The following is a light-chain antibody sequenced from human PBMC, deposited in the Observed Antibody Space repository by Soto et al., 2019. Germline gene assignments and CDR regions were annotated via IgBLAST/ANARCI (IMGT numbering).Light chain of an antibody. CDR2: NAS. J-gene: IGKJ1*01. Sequence: IQFTQSPSNLSVSVGYRPPITWLASQTISSWLAWYQQKPGKDPKLLSYNASTLKSGVPSRFSGSGSWTEFTLKSSSLQPDDVATEYCQHYNSYSEAVGQGTKLDI. CDR3: QHYNSYSEA. CDR1: QTISSW. V-gene: IGKV1-5*03.